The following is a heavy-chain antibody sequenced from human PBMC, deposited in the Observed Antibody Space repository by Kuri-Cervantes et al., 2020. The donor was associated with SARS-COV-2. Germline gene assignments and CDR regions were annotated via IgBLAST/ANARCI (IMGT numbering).Heavy chain of an antibody. CDR2: IINSGGNT. CDR3: TKGMWELLPWGYYFDS. V-gene: IGHV3-23*01. Sequence: GESLKISCAASGFTFTSYAMNWVRQAPGKGLEWVSGIINSGGNTDYADSVEGRFTISRDNSKNTLYLQMNSLRAEDTAVYYCTKGMWELLPWGYYFDSWGQGTLVTVSS. D-gene: IGHD1-26*01. J-gene: IGHJ4*02. CDR1: GFTFTSYA.